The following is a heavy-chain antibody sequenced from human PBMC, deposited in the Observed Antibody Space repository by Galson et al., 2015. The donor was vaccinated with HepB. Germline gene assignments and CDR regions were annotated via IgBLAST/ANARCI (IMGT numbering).Heavy chain of an antibody. Sequence: SLRLSCAASGFTFSNYPMSWVRQAPGKGLEWLSATSDSGGITYYADSVKGRFSMSRDNSKNTLYLQMNSLRAEDTAVYYCAKGGYYYGSGTLDYWGQGTLVTVST. CDR3: AKGGYYYGSGTLDY. D-gene: IGHD3-10*01. CDR2: TSDSGGIT. J-gene: IGHJ4*02. CDR1: GFTFSNYP. V-gene: IGHV3-23*01.